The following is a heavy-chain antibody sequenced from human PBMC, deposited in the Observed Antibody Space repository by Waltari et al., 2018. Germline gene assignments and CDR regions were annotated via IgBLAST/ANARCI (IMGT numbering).Heavy chain of an antibody. D-gene: IGHD5-12*01. V-gene: IGHV4-38-2*01. CDR1: GYSISSGYY. Sequence: QVQLQESGPGLVKPSETLSLTCAVSGYSISSGYYWGWIRQPPGKGLEWIGSIYHSGSTYYNPSLKRRVTISVDTSKNQFSLKLSSVTAADTAVYYCARQYSGYDFGYWGQGTLVTVSS. CDR2: IYHSGST. J-gene: IGHJ4*02. CDR3: ARQYSGYDFGY.